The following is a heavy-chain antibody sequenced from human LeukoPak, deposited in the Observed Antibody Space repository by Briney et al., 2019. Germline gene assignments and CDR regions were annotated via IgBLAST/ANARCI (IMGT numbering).Heavy chain of an antibody. CDR3: ARDAAYSSSLTDGMDV. Sequence: GGSLRLSCEGSGFTFSSYAMHWVRQAPGKGLEWVAVISYDGSNKYYADSVKGRFTISRDNSKNTLYLQMNSLRAEDTAVYYCARDAAYSSSLTDGMDVWGQGTTVTVSS. D-gene: IGHD6-13*01. J-gene: IGHJ6*02. CDR2: ISYDGSNK. V-gene: IGHV3-30-3*01. CDR1: GFTFSSYA.